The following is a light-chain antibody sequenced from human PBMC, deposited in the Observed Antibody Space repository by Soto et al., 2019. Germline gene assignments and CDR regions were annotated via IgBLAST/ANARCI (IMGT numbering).Light chain of an antibody. CDR2: WAS. J-gene: IGKJ2*01. V-gene: IGKV4-1*01. CDR1: QSVLYSSNNKNY. Sequence: DIVMTQSPDSLAVSLGERATINCKSSQSVLYSSNNKNYFAWYQQKPGQPPKLLMHWASTRESGVPDRFSGSGSGTDFTLTISSLQAEDGAVYYCQQYYKLPYTFGQGTKLEIK. CDR3: QQYYKLPYT.